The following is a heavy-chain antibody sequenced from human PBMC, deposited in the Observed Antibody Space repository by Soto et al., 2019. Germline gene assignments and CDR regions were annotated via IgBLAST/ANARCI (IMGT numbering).Heavy chain of an antibody. CDR3: ARDEGYCTNGICYYFDH. CDR1: GFTFSSYG. V-gene: IGHV3-33*01. J-gene: IGHJ4*02. D-gene: IGHD2-8*01. CDR2: IWNDGSNK. Sequence: GGSLRLSCAASGFTFSSYGFHWLRQAPGRGLEWVAVIWNDGSNKYYADSVRGRFTISRDDSKNTLYLQMNSLRAEDTAVYYCARDEGYCTNGICYYFDHWGQGTLVTVSS.